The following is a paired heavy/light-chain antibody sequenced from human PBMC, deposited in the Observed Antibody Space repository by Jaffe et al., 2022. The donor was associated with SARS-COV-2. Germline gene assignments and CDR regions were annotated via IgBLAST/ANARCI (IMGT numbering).Heavy chain of an antibody. V-gene: IGHV4-39*01. Sequence: QLQLQESGPGLVKPSETLSLTCTVSGGSISSGAFFWAWVRQPPGKGLEWIASVYYGGSAYYNPSLKSRVTISVDTSNNQFSVKLSSVTAADTAVYYCARQERGFGELFQLDTWGQGILVTVSS. CDR2: VYYGGSA. CDR1: GGSISSGAFF. CDR3: ARQERGFGELFQLDT. D-gene: IGHD3-10*01. J-gene: IGHJ5*02.
Light chain of an antibody. CDR3: GTWDGSLGAV. CDR2: KND. V-gene: IGLV1-51*02. Sequence: QSVLTQPPSVSAAPGQKVTISCSGSSSNIGNHYVSWYRQLPGTAPILLIYKNDERPSGIPDRFSGSKSVTSATLGITGLQTGDEADYYCGTWDGSLGAVFGGGTKLTVL. J-gene: IGLJ2*01. CDR1: SSNIGNHY.